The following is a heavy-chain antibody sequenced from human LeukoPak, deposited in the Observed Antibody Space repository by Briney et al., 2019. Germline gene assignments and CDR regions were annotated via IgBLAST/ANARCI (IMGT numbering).Heavy chain of an antibody. D-gene: IGHD3-16*01. V-gene: IGHV4-59*01. CDR2: IYYSGST. J-gene: IGHJ4*02. CDR3: ARSVGQIDY. CDR1: GGSISSYY. Sequence: PSETLSLTCTVSGGSISSYYWSWIRQPPGKGLEWIGYIYYSGSTNYNPSLKSRVTISVDTSKNQFSLRLSSVTAADTAVYYCARSVGQIDYWGQGTLVTVSS.